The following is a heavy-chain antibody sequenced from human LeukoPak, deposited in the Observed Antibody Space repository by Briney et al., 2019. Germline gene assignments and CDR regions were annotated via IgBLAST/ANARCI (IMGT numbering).Heavy chain of an antibody. CDR2: IYHSGST. CDR3: ARELRELSILMYYYYYGMDV. CDR1: GGSISSSNW. Sequence: PSGTLSLTCAVSGGSISSSNWWSWVRQPPGKGLEWIGEIYHSGSTNYNPSLKSRVTISVDKSKNQFSLKLSSVTAADTAVYYCARELRELSILMYYYYYGMDVWGQGTTVTVSS. V-gene: IGHV4-4*02. D-gene: IGHD1-26*01. J-gene: IGHJ6*02.